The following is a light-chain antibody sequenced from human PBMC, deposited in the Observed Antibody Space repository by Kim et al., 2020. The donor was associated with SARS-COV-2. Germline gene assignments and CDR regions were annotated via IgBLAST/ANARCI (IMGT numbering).Light chain of an antibody. Sequence: SVKLTCTLSSGHSSDAIAWHQQQPEKGPRYLMKLNSDGSHSKGDGIPDRFSGSSSGAERYLTISSLQSEDEADYYCQTWGTGNWVFGGGTQLTVL. CDR2: LNSDGSH. V-gene: IGLV4-69*01. CDR3: QTWGTGNWV. J-gene: IGLJ3*02. CDR1: SGHSSDA.